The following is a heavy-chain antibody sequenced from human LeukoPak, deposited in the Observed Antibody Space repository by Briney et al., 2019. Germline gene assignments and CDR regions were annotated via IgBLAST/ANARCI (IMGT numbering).Heavy chain of an antibody. CDR3: ARGNNYRFGYPRDLFYYYYMDV. CDR1: GGSFSSYY. CDR2: INHSGST. Sequence: SETLSLTCAVYGGSFSSYYWSWIRQPPGKGLEWIGEINHSGSTNYNPSLKSRVTISVDTSKNQFSLKLSPVTAAYTAVYYCARGNNYRFGYPRDLFYYYYMDVWGKGTTVTVSS. V-gene: IGHV4-34*01. D-gene: IGHD3-10*01. J-gene: IGHJ6*03.